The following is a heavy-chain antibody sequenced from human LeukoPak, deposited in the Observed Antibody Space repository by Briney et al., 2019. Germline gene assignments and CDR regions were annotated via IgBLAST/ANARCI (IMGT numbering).Heavy chain of an antibody. J-gene: IGHJ5*02. CDR2: IYSGGGT. V-gene: IGHV3-66*01. CDR3: ARYPYSPSSWSDP. CDR1: GLTVSSDY. Sequence: PGGSLRLSCAASGLTVSSDYMSWVRQAPGKGLEWVAVIYSGGGTYYADSVRGRFTISRDNSKHTLHLPLNSLRADDTAVYYCARYPYSPSSWSDPWGQGTLVTVSS. D-gene: IGHD6-6*01.